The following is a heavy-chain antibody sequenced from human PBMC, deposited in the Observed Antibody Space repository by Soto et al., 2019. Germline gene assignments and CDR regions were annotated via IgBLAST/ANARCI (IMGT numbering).Heavy chain of an antibody. Sequence: QVQLVQSGAEVKKPGSSVNVSCKASGGTFSSYAISWVRQAPGQGLEWMGGIIPIFGTANYAQKFQGRVTITADESTSTDYMELSSLRSEDTAVYYCARESSQRGGYYDSSGPFDYWGQGTLVTVSS. CDR3: ARESSQRGGYYDSSGPFDY. V-gene: IGHV1-69*12. CDR1: GGTFSSYA. CDR2: IIPIFGTA. D-gene: IGHD3-22*01. J-gene: IGHJ4*02.